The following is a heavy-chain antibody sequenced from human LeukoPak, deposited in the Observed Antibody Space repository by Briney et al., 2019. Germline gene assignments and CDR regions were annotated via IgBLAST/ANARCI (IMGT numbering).Heavy chain of an antibody. J-gene: IGHJ4*02. CDR3: AKARGSAIYTWYFDY. V-gene: IGHV3-30*02. CDR2: IRYDGSNK. Sequence: PGGSLRLSCAASGFTFSSYGMHWVRQAPGKGLEWVAFIRYDGSNKYYADSVKGRFTISRDNSKNTLYLQMNSLRAEDTAVFHCAKARGSAIYTWYFDYWGQGTLVTVSS. CDR1: GFTFSSYG. D-gene: IGHD3-10*01.